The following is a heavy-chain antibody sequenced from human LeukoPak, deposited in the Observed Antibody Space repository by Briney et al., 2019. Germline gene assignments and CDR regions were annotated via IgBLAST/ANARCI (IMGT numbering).Heavy chain of an antibody. CDR1: GYTLTELS. V-gene: IGHV1-24*01. CDR3: ATISAADYYYYYGMDV. D-gene: IGHD6-13*01. J-gene: IGHJ6*02. CDR2: FDPEDGET. Sequence: ASVKVSCKVSGYTLTELSMHWVRQAPGKGLEWMGGFDPEDGETIYAQKFQGRVTMTEDTSTDTAYMELGSLRSEDTAVYYCATISAADYYYYYGMDVWGQGTTVTVSS.